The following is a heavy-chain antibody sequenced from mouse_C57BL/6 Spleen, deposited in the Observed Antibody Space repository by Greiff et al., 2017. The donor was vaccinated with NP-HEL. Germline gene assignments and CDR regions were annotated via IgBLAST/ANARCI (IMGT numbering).Heavy chain of an antibody. CDR2: INPSNGGT. CDR3: AREGYYDYVYYAMDY. D-gene: IGHD2-4*01. J-gene: IGHJ4*01. V-gene: IGHV1-53*01. CDR1: GYTFTSYW. Sequence: VQLQESGTELVKPGASVKLSCKASGYTFTSYWMHWVKQRPGQGLEWIGNINPSNGGTNYNEKFKSKATLTVDKSSSTAYMQLSSLTSEDSAVSYCAREGYYDYVYYAMDYWGQGTSVTISS.